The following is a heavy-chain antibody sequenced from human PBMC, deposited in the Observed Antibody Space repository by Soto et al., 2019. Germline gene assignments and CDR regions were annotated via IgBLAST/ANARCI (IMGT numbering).Heavy chain of an antibody. V-gene: IGHV3-53*01. CDR2: IYSGGYT. J-gene: IGHJ4*02. CDR1: GFTVSNNY. D-gene: IGHD3-16*01. CDR3: AAAGGGGGY. Sequence: EVQLVESGGGLIQPGGSLRLSCAVSGFTVSNNYMSWVRQAPGKGLEGVSVIYSGGYTAYGDSVKGRFTISRDNSKNTLYLQNNTLGADEGAVFYWAAAGGGGGYWGQGTLVTVSS.